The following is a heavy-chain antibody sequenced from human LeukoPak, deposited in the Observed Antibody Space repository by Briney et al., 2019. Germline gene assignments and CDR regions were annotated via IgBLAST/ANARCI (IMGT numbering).Heavy chain of an antibody. J-gene: IGHJ4*02. D-gene: IGHD3-10*01. CDR2: IYYSGST. Sequence: PSETLSLTCTVSGGSVSRSPYYWGWIRQPPGKGLEWIGNIYYSGSTYYNPSLKSRVTILVDTSKNQFSLKLSSVTAADTAVYYCARGLYNSGSYWAIDYWGQGTLVTVSS. V-gene: IGHV4-39*07. CDR1: GGSVSRSPYY. CDR3: ARGLYNSGSYWAIDY.